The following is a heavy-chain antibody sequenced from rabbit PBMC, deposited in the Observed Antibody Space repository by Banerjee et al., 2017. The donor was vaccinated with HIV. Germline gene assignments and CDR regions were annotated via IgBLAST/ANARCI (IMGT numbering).Heavy chain of an antibody. CDR2: IGTGGRT. D-gene: IGHD7-1*01. Sequence: QSLEESGGDLVKPGASLTLTCTASGFSFSSSYYMCWVRQAPGKGLEWIACIGTGGRTYYPSWAKGRFTISKTSSTTVTLQMTSLTAADTATYFCARGAGYNGAGYFYYFKLWGPGTLVTVS. CDR1: GFSFSSSYY. V-gene: IGHV1S40*01. J-gene: IGHJ4*01. CDR3: ARGAGYNGAGYFYYFKL.